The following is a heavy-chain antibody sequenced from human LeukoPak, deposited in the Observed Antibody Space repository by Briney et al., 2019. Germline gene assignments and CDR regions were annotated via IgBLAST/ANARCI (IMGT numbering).Heavy chain of an antibody. J-gene: IGHJ6*04. D-gene: IGHD3-10*02. V-gene: IGHV3-7*01. Sequence: PGGSLRLSCAASGFTFSSYWMSWVRQAPGKGLEWVANIKQDGSEKYCVDSVKGRFTISRDNAKNSLYLQMNSLRAEDTAVYYCAELGITMIGGVWGKGTTVTISS. CDR3: AELGITMIGGV. CDR1: GFTFSSYW. CDR2: IKQDGSEK.